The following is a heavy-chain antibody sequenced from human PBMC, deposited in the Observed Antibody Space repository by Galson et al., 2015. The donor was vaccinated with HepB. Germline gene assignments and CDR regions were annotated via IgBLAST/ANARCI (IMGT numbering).Heavy chain of an antibody. V-gene: IGHV1-2*02. CDR3: ARGVVVPAAPFDY. CDR1: GYTFTGYY. CDR2: INPNSGGT. Sequence: SVKVSCKASGYTFTGYYMHWVRQAPGQGLEWMGWINPNSGGTNYAQKFQGRVTMTRDTSISTAYMELSRLRSDDTAVYYCARGVVVPAAPFDYWGQGTLVTVSS. D-gene: IGHD2-2*01. J-gene: IGHJ4*02.